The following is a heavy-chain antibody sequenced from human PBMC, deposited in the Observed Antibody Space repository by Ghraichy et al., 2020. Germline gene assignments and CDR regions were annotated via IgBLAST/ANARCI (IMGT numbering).Heavy chain of an antibody. CDR3: AREPTTVTEPTYWYFDL. Sequence: GGSLRLSCAASGFNFSNYGMHWVRQAPGQGLQWVAVIWYDGSNKYYADSVKGRFTISRDNSKNTLYLRMNSLRAEDRAVYYCAREPTTVTEPTYWYFDLWGRGTLVTVSS. J-gene: IGHJ2*01. V-gene: IGHV3-33*01. D-gene: IGHD4-17*01. CDR2: IWYDGSNK. CDR1: GFNFSNYG.